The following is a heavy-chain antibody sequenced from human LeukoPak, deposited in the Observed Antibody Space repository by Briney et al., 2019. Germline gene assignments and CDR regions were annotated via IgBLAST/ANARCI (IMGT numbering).Heavy chain of an antibody. CDR1: VGSISSYD. J-gene: IGHJ4*02. Sequence: SETLSLTCTVSVGSISSYDWSWIRQPPGKGLEWIGYIYYSGSTNYNPSLKSRVTISVDTSKNQFSLKLSSVTAADTAVYYCARGGSGWYVTRFDYWGQGTLVTVSS. CDR2: IYYSGST. CDR3: ARGGSGWYVTRFDY. D-gene: IGHD6-19*01. V-gene: IGHV4-59*01.